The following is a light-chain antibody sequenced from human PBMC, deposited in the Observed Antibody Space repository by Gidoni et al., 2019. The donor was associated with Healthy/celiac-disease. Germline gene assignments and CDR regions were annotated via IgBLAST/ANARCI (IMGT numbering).Light chain of an antibody. CDR1: SSNIGSNY. J-gene: IGLJ1*01. V-gene: IGLV1-47*01. CDR2: RNN. CDR3: AAWDDSLSGKV. Sequence: QSVLTQPPSASGTPGQRVTSSCSGSSSNIGSNYVYWYQQLPGTAPKLLIYRNNQRPSGVPERFSGSKSGTSASLAISGLRSEDEADYYCAAWDDSLSGKVFGTGTKVTVL.